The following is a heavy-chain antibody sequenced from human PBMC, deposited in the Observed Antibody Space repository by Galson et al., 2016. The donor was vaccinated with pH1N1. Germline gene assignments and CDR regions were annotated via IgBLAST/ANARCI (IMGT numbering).Heavy chain of an antibody. V-gene: IGHV1-46*01. CDR2: INPIGGMA. Sequence: SVKVSCKASGYTFTNYYFHWVRQAPGLGLQWMGVINPIGGMATYTQNFQDRLTMTVDASTSTVYMELTSLRSEDTAVYYCVRDLGRLRDFWGQGTLVTVSS. J-gene: IGHJ4*02. CDR1: GYTFTNYY. CDR3: VRDLGRLRDF. D-gene: IGHD1-26*01.